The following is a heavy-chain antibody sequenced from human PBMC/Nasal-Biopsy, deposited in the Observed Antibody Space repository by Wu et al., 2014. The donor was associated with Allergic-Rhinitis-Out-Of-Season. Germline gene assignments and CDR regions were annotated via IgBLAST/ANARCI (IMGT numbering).Heavy chain of an antibody. D-gene: IGHD1-1*01. CDR3: GRLTELAGTGF. V-gene: IGHV3-23*01. Sequence: LRLSCAASGFTFSNYALVWVRQSQGKGLEWVSSITESGGTTYYADSVRGRFSISRDNSKNTLYLQMNSLRAEDTAVYYCGRLTELAGTGFWGQGTRVTVSX. CDR1: GFTFSNYA. J-gene: IGHJ4*02. CDR2: ITESGGTT.